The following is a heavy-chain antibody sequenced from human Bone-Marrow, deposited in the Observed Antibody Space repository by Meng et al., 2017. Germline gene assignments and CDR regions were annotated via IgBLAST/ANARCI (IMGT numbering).Heavy chain of an antibody. V-gene: IGHV3-15*01. Sequence: ESLKISCAASGFTFSSYEMNWVRQAPGKGLEWVGRIKSKTDGGTTDYAAPVKGRFTISRDDSKNTLYLQMNSLKTEDTAVYYCTTDSSDILTGYTDWGQGTLVTVSS. D-gene: IGHD3-9*01. CDR3: TTDSSDILTGYTD. J-gene: IGHJ4*02. CDR2: IKSKTDGGTT. CDR1: GFTFSSYE.